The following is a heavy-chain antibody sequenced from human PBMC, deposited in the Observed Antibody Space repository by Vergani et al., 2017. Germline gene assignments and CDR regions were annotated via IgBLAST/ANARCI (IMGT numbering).Heavy chain of an antibody. CDR3: ARLSLRGWFDP. D-gene: IGHD3-3*02. Sequence: QLQLQESGPGLVKPSETLSLTCTVSGDSISSSSYYWGWVRQPPGKGLEWIGSIYYSGSTYYNPSLKRRVTMSVDTSKNQFSLKLTSVTAADTAVYYCARLSLRGWFDPWGQGTLVTVSS. CDR2: IYYSGST. CDR1: GDSISSSSYY. J-gene: IGHJ5*02. V-gene: IGHV4-39*01.